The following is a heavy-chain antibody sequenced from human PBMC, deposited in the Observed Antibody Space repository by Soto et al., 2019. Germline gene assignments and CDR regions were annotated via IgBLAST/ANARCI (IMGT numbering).Heavy chain of an antibody. CDR1: GFTFDDYT. CDR2: ISWDGGST. V-gene: IGHV3-43*01. D-gene: IGHD3-16*01. CDR3: AKDLGGLGISDGMDV. Sequence: GGSLRLSCAASGFTFDDYTMHWVRQAPGKGLEWVSLISWDGGSTYYADSVKGRFTISRDNSKNSLYLQMNSLRTEDTALYYCAKDLGGLGISDGMDVWGQGTTVTVSS. J-gene: IGHJ6*02.